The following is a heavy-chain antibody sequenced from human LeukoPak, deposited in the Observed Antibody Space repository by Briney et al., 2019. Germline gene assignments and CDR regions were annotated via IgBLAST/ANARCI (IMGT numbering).Heavy chain of an antibody. D-gene: IGHD3-22*01. V-gene: IGHV4-34*01. CDR2: INHSGST. Sequence: SETLSLTCAVYGGSFSGYYWSWIRQPPGKGLEWIGEINHSGSTNYNPSLKSRVTISVDTSKSQFSLKLSSVTAADTAVYYCARGDDSSGYYYFDYWGEGTLVTVSS. J-gene: IGHJ4*02. CDR3: ARGDDSSGYYYFDY. CDR1: GGSFSGYY.